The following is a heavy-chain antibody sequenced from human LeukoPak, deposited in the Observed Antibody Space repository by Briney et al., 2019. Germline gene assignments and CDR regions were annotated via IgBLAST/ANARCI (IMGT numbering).Heavy chain of an antibody. J-gene: IGHJ4*02. CDR2: IIPIFGTA. CDR3: ARASYYYDSSGSYYFDY. D-gene: IGHD3-22*01. CDR1: GGTFSSYA. V-gene: IGHV1-69*05. Sequence: GASVKASCKASGGTFSSYAISWVRQAPGQGLEWMGGIIPIFGTANYAQKFQGRVTITTDESTSTAYMELSSLRSEDTAVYYCARASYYYDSSGSYYFDYWGQGTLVTVSS.